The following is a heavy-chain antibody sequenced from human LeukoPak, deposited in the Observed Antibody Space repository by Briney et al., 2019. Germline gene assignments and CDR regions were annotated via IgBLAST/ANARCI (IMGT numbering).Heavy chain of an antibody. V-gene: IGHV4-39*07. CDR2: IYYSGST. CDR3: ASCPWFGEDVGY. Sequence: SSETLSLTCTVSGGSISSSSYYWGWIRQPPGKGLECIGSIYYSGSTYYNPSLKSRVTISVDTSKNQFSLKLSSVTAADTAVYYCASCPWFGEDVGYWGQGTLVTVSS. D-gene: IGHD3-10*01. J-gene: IGHJ4*02. CDR1: GGSISSSSYY.